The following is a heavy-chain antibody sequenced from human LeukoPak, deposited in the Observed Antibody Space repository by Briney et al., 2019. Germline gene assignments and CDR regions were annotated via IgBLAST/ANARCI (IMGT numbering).Heavy chain of an antibody. CDR1: GYTFIGYY. CDR2: INPNSGGT. Sequence: ASVKVSCKASGYTFIGYYMHWVRQAPGQGLEWMEWINPNSGGTNYAQKFQDRVTMTRDTSISTAYMELSRLTSDDTAVYYCARGGGYDSYFDYWGQGTLVTVSS. D-gene: IGHD5-12*01. J-gene: IGHJ4*02. V-gene: IGHV1-2*02. CDR3: ARGGGYDSYFDY.